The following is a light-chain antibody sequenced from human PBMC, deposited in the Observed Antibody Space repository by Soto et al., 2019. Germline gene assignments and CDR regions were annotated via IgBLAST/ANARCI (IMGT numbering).Light chain of an antibody. J-gene: IGKJ1*01. V-gene: IGKV3-20*01. CDR2: GAS. CDR3: QQFHISRK. Sequence: EIVLTQSPGTLSLSPGERATLSCRASQSLNARYLAWYQVKPGQAPRLLFYGASSRATGIPDRFIGSGSGTDFTLTITGLEPDDFAVYYCQQFHISRKFGQGTKVEIK. CDR1: QSLNARY.